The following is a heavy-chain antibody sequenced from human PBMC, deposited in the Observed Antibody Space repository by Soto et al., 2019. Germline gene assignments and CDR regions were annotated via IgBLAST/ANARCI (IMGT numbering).Heavy chain of an antibody. D-gene: IGHD1-7*01. CDR3: ARDQSGTRYFDL. CDR1: GGSVSSSY. Sequence: QVQLQESGLGLVKPSETLSLTCTVSGGSVSSSYWAWIRQPPGKGLEWIGYTFHSGSTKYNPSLKSRVTMSVDTSENQFSLKLSSVTAADTAVYYCARDQSGTRYFDLWGRGTLVIVSS. CDR2: TFHSGST. J-gene: IGHJ2*01. V-gene: IGHV4-59*02.